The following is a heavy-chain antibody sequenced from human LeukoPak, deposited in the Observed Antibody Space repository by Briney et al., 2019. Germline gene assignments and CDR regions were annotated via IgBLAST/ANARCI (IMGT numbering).Heavy chain of an antibody. CDR3: AKDSSGYYDSSGYYSEVPS. Sequence: PGGSLRLSCAASGFTFSSYAMSWVRQAPGKGLEWVSAISGSGGSTYYADSVKGRFTISRDNSKNTLYLQMNSLRAEDTAVYYCAKDSSGYYDSSGYYSEVPSRGQGTLVTVSS. V-gene: IGHV3-23*01. D-gene: IGHD3-22*01. J-gene: IGHJ4*02. CDR2: ISGSGGST. CDR1: GFTFSSYA.